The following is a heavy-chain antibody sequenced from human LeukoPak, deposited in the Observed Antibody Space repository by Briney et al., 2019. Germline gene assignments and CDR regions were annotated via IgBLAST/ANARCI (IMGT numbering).Heavy chain of an antibody. D-gene: IGHD4-23*01. Sequence: GGSLRLSCAASGFTFSSYGMSWVRQAPGKGLEWVSAISGSGGSTYYADSVKGRFTISRDNSKNTLYLQMNSLRAEDTAVYYCAKGIGGNHDRYFDYWGQGTLVTVSS. CDR2: ISGSGGST. V-gene: IGHV3-23*01. CDR1: GFTFSSYG. J-gene: IGHJ4*02. CDR3: AKGIGGNHDRYFDY.